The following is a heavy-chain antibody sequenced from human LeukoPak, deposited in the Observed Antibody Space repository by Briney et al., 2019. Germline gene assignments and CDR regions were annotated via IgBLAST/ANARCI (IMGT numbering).Heavy chain of an antibody. CDR1: GGSISSYYW. V-gene: IGHV2-5*08. J-gene: IGHJ4*02. D-gene: IGHD3-10*01. Sequence: TLSLTCTVSGGSISSYYWSWIRQPPGKALEWLAVIYWDDDKRHSPSLKSRLTITKDTSKNQVVLTMPNMDPVDTATYYCAHKEYYALGSLGDSFDYWGQGTLVTVSS. CDR2: IYWDDDK. CDR3: AHKEYYALGSLGDSFDY.